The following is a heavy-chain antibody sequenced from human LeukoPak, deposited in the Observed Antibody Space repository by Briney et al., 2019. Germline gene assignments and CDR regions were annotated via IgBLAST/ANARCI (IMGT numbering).Heavy chain of an antibody. CDR1: GHTFTSSF. D-gene: IGHD3-3*02. Sequence: ASVKVSCKAAGHTFTSSFTHWVRQAAGLGLEWMGLINTGGDSTSYAQKFKGRVTMTRDMSTSTVYMELNSLRSEDTAVYYCARARPGAFMDYWGQGTLVTVSS. J-gene: IGHJ4*02. CDR3: ARARPGAFMDY. CDR2: INTGGDST. V-gene: IGHV1-46*01.